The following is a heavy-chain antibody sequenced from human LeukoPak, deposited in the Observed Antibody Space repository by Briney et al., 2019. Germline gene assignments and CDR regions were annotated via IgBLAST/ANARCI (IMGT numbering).Heavy chain of an antibody. CDR3: ARENSGGSAFDY. CDR2: INQGGSEK. CDR1: EFTFSIYW. V-gene: IGHV3-7*01. D-gene: IGHD3-16*01. J-gene: IGHJ4*02. Sequence: PGGSLRLSCAASEFTFSIYWMSWVRHAPGKGLEWVANINQGGSEKYYVDSVKGRFTISSDNAKNSLYLQMNNLRADDTAVYYCARENSGGSAFDYWGQGTLVTVSS.